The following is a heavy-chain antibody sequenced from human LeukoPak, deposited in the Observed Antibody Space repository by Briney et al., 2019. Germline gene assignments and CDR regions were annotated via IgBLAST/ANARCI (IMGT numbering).Heavy chain of an antibody. Sequence: GGSLRLSCAASGFTFSSYGMHWVRQAPGKGLEWVSTISGDSGGIYYADSVKGRFTISRDNSKYTLYLQMNSLRAEDTAVYYCAKAGTYYDLWSHYYSWGQGALVTVSS. CDR2: ISGDSGGI. CDR1: GFTFSSYG. D-gene: IGHD3-3*01. CDR3: AKAGTYYDLWSHYYS. V-gene: IGHV3-23*01. J-gene: IGHJ4*02.